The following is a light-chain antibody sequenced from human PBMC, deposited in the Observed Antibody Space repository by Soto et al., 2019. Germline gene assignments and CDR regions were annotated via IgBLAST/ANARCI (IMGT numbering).Light chain of an antibody. V-gene: IGKV3-20*01. J-gene: IGKJ2*01. Sequence: EIVSTQSPGTLSLSPGERATLSCRASQSLGATSLAWYQQKPGQAPRLLIYGPSRRATGIPDRFSGSGSGTDFTLTISRLEPEDFAVYYCQQYGSSPPFTFGQGTKLEIK. CDR3: QQYGSSPPFT. CDR2: GPS. CDR1: QSLGATS.